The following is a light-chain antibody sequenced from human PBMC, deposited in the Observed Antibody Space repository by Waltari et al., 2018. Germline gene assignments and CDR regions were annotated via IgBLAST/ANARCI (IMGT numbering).Light chain of an antibody. CDR2: AAS. Sequence: AIRMTQSPSSFSASTGDRVTITCRASQGISSYLVWYQQKPGKAPKLLIYAASTLQSGVPSRFGGSGSGTDFTLTISCLQSEDFATYYCQQYYSYPLTFGGGTKVEIK. V-gene: IGKV1-8*01. J-gene: IGKJ4*01. CDR1: QGISSY. CDR3: QQYYSYPLT.